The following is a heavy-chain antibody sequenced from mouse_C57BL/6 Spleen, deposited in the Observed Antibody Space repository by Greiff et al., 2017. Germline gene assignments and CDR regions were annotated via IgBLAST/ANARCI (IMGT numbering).Heavy chain of an antibody. D-gene: IGHD1-1*01. CDR1: GYTFTSYD. J-gene: IGHJ2*01. CDR2: IYPRDGST. CDR3: ARSRGTLLYYFDY. V-gene: IGHV1-85*01. Sequence: VKLMESGPELVKPGASVKLSCKASGYTFTSYDINWVKQRPGQGLEWIGWIYPRDGSTKYNEKFKGKATLTVDTSSSTAYMELHSLTSEDSAVYFCARSRGTLLYYFDYWGQGTTLTVSS.